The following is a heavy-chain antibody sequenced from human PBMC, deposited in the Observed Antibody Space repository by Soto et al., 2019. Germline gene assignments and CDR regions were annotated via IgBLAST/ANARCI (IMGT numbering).Heavy chain of an antibody. J-gene: IGHJ4*02. V-gene: IGHV3-49*03. CDR1: GFTFGDYA. CDR3: TSYDILTGYYFY. Sequence: GGSLRLSCTASGFTFGDYAMSWFRQAPGKGLEWVGFIRSKAYGGTTEYAASVKGRFTISRDDSKSIAYLQMNSLKTEDTAVYYCTSYDILTGYYFYWGQGTLVTVSS. CDR2: IRSKAYGGTT. D-gene: IGHD3-9*01.